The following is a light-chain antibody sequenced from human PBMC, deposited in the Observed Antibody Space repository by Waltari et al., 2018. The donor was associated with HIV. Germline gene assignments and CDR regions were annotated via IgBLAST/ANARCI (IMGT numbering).Light chain of an antibody. Sequence: SYVLTQPPSVSVAPGKTARITCGGNNIGSKSVHWYQQRPGQAPVRVLYEDSDRPSGIPERFSGSNSGNTATLTISRVEAGDEADYYCHVWDSRSVTFGGGTKLTVV. CDR2: EDS. V-gene: IGLV3-21*03. CDR3: HVWDSRSVT. CDR1: NIGSKS. J-gene: IGLJ2*01.